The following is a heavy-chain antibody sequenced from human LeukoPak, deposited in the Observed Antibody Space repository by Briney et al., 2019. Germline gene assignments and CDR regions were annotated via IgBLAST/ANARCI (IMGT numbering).Heavy chain of an antibody. J-gene: IGHJ3*02. D-gene: IGHD6-13*01. V-gene: IGHV3-74*01. Sequence: GGSLRLSCAASGLTFSSYWMHWVRQAPGKGLVWVSRINHDGSSTTYADSVKGRFTISRDNAKNTLYLQMNSLRAEDTAVYYCAKDRAPLVGAFDIWGQGTMVTVSS. CDR2: INHDGSST. CDR1: GLTFSSYW. CDR3: AKDRAPLVGAFDI.